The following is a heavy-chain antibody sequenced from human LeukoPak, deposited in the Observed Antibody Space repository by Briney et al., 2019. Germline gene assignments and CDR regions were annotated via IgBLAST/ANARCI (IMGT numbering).Heavy chain of an antibody. Sequence: GASVKVSCKASGYTFTGYYMHWVRQAPGQGLEWMGWINPNSGGTNYAQKFQGWVTMTRDTYISTAYMELSRLRSDDTAVYYCARDRGYSGYGLDAFDIWGQGTMVTVSS. CDR1: GYTFTGYY. D-gene: IGHD5-12*01. J-gene: IGHJ3*02. V-gene: IGHV1-2*04. CDR2: INPNSGGT. CDR3: ARDRGYSGYGLDAFDI.